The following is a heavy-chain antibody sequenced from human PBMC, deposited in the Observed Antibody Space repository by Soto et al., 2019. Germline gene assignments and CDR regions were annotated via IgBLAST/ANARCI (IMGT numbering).Heavy chain of an antibody. CDR3: ASESYGGECDY. Sequence: QVQLVQSGAEEKKPGASVKVSCKASGYTFTSYAMHWVRQAPGQRLEWMGWINAGNGNTKYSQKFQGRVTITRDTAAGTAYMELSSMRAEDTAVYYCASESYGGECDYCGEGTPVTVSS. J-gene: IGHJ4*02. D-gene: IGHD4-17*01. V-gene: IGHV1-3*05. CDR1: GYTFTSYA. CDR2: INAGNGNT.